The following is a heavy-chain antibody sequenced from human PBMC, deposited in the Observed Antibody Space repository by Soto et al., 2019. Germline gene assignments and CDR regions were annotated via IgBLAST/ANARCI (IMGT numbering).Heavy chain of an antibody. CDR2: IYYSGST. J-gene: IGHJ5*02. V-gene: IGHV4-39*02. D-gene: IGHD5-12*01. Sequence: PSETLSLTCTVSGGSISSSSYYWGWIRQPPGKGLEWIGSIYYSGSTYYNPSLKSRVTISVDTSKNQFSLNLSSVTAADTAVYYCARDRRWLPRGPNNWLDLWGPGTQVTVSS. CDR3: ARDRRWLPRGPNNWLDL. CDR1: GGSISSSSYY.